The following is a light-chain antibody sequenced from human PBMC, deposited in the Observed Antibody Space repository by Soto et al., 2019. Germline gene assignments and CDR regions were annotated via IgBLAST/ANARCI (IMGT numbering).Light chain of an antibody. CDR1: QSVSSN. Sequence: EIVMTQSPATLSVSPGERATLSCRASQSVSSNLAWYQQKPGQAPWLLIYGASTRATGIPVRFSGSGSGTEFTLTISSLQSEDFAVYYCQQYNNWPETFGQGTKVDIK. CDR2: GAS. J-gene: IGKJ1*01. CDR3: QQYNNWPET. V-gene: IGKV3-15*01.